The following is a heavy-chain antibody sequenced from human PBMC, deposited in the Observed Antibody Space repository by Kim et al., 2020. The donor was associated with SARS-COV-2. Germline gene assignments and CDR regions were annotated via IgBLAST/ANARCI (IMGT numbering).Heavy chain of an antibody. CDR1: GGSFSGYY. CDR3: ARGFYGDYGGFNY. V-gene: IGHV4-34*01. D-gene: IGHD4-17*01. J-gene: IGHJ4*02. Sequence: SETLSLTCAVYGGSFSGYYWSWIRQPPGKGLEWIGEINHSGSTNYNPSLKSRVTISVDTSKNQFSLKLSSVTAADTAVYYCARGFYGDYGGFNYWGQGTLVTVSS. CDR2: INHSGST.